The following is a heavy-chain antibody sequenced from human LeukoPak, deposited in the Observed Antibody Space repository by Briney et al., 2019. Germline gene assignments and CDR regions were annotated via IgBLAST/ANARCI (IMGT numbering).Heavy chain of an antibody. V-gene: IGHV4-39*07. CDR1: GGSISSSSYH. Sequence: SETLSLTCTVSGGSISSSSYHWGWIRQPPGKGLEWIGSIYYSGSTYYNPSLKSRVTISVDTSKNQFSLKLSSVTAADTAVYYCARDFVVTKVFDYWGQGTLVTVSS. D-gene: IGHD3-10*01. J-gene: IGHJ4*02. CDR3: ARDFVVTKVFDY. CDR2: IYYSGST.